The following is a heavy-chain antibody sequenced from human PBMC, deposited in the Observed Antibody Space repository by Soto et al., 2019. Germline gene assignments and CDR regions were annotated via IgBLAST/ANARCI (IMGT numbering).Heavy chain of an antibody. Sequence: GGSLRLSCAASGFAFSSYAMSWVRQAPGKGLEWVSGSSGSGGSTYYADSVRGRFTISRDNSEDTLYLQMNSLRAEDTAVYYCARDSTRWWYWFDPWGQGTLVTVSS. V-gene: IGHV3-23*01. CDR3: ARDSTRWWYWFDP. D-gene: IGHD6-13*01. J-gene: IGHJ5*02. CDR1: GFAFSSYA. CDR2: SSGSGGST.